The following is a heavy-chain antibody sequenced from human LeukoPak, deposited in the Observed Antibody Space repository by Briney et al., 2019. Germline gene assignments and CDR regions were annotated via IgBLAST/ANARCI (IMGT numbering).Heavy chain of an antibody. CDR1: GGSISNYC. CDR2: IHDSGST. Sequence: SQTLSLTCTVSGGSISNYCWSWIRQPPGKGLEWIGYIHDSGSTKYNPSLKSRVTISVDTSKNQFSLNLSSVTAADTAVYYCARGVATISLLGVMTAHFFDYWGQGTLVTVSS. J-gene: IGHJ4*02. V-gene: IGHV4-59*01. CDR3: ARGVATISLLGVMTAHFFDY. D-gene: IGHD5-12*01.